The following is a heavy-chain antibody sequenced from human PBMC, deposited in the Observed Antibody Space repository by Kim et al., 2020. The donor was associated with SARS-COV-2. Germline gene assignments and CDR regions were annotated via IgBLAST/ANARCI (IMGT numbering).Heavy chain of an antibody. J-gene: IGHJ4*02. D-gene: IGHD6-19*01. CDR2: ININNGHT. CDR3: ARDQQWLVDY. CDR1: GFTFSKSG. V-gene: IGHV1-18*01. Sequence: ASVKFSCKASGFTFSKSGITWVRQAPGQGLEWLGWININNGHTNYAQNFQGRVTVTADTSTSTVHMELGSLRSDDTAMYYCARDQQWLVDYWGQGTLVTVSS.